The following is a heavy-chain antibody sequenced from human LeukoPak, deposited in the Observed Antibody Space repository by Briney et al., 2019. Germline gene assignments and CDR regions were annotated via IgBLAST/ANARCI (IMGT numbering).Heavy chain of an antibody. J-gene: IGHJ3*01. Sequence: PGGSLRLSCAASGFAFSTYSMSWVRQAPGKGLEWVSHISSGSDTIYYADSVKGRFTISRDNAKNSLYLQMNRLRADDTAVYYCARGSSEVLLWFGESPNWGRGTMVTVSS. CDR1: GFAFSTYS. V-gene: IGHV3-48*01. D-gene: IGHD3-10*01. CDR2: ISSGSDTI. CDR3: ARGSSEVLLWFGESPN.